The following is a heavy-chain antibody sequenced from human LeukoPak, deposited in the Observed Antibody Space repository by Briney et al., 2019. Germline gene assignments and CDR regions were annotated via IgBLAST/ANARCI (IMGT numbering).Heavy chain of an antibody. Sequence: PSETLSLTCAVSGGSISSGGYSRSWIRQPPGKGLEWIGYIYHSGSTCYNPSLKSRVTISVDRSKNQFSLKLSSVTAADTAVYYCARGLGYCSSTSCYRPRGQGPYFDYWGQGTLVTVSS. V-gene: IGHV4-30-2*01. D-gene: IGHD2-2*02. CDR1: GGSISSGGYS. CDR2: IYHSGST. J-gene: IGHJ4*02. CDR3: ARGLGYCSSTSCYRPRGQGPYFDY.